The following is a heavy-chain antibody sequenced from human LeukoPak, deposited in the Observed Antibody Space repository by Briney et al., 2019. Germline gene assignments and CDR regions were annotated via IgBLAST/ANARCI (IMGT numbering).Heavy chain of an antibody. CDR3: ARGGDSSSWLYDAFDI. CDR1: GFTSNNAY. Sequence: PGGSLRLSCAASGFTSNNAYMSWVRQAPGKGLEWVANIKQDGSEKYYVDSVKGRFTISRDNAKNSLYLQMNSLRAEDTAVYYCARGGDSSSWLYDAFDIWGQGTMVTVSS. J-gene: IGHJ3*02. V-gene: IGHV3-7*01. D-gene: IGHD6-13*01. CDR2: IKQDGSEK.